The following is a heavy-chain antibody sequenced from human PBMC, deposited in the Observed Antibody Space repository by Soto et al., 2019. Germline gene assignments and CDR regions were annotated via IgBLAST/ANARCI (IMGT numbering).Heavy chain of an antibody. D-gene: IGHD3-9*01. V-gene: IGHV4-59*01. J-gene: IGHJ4*02. CDR2: IYYSGST. CDR1: GGSISSYY. Sequence: SETLSLTCTVSGGSISSYYWSWIRQPPGKGLEWIGYIYYSGSTNCNPSLKSRVTISVDTSKNQFSLKLSSVTAADTAVYYCARRRDILTGYLFDYWGQGTLVTVSS. CDR3: ARRRDILTGYLFDY.